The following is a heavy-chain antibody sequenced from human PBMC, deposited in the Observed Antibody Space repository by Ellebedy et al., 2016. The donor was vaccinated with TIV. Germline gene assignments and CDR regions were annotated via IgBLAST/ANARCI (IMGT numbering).Heavy chain of an antibody. D-gene: IGHD1-26*01. V-gene: IGHV3-49*03. CDR3: TRVIPHGGATYPRY. Sequence: GGSLRLSCTASGFTFGDYAMSWFRQAPGKGLEWVGFIRSKAYGGTTEYAASVKGRFTISRDDSKSIAYLQMNSLKTEDTAVYYCTRVIPHGGATYPRYWGQGTLVTVSS. CDR2: IRSKAYGGTT. J-gene: IGHJ4*02. CDR1: GFTFGDYA.